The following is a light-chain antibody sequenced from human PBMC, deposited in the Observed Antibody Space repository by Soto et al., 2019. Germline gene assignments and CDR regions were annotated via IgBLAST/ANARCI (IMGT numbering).Light chain of an antibody. J-gene: IGKJ5*01. CDR3: QQHSNWPPIT. V-gene: IGKV3-11*01. CDR2: DAS. CDR1: QSVSSY. Sequence: EIVLTQSPATLSLSPGARATLSCRASQSVSSYLAWYQQKPGQAPRLLIYDASDGATGIPGRFSGSGSGTDFTLTISSLEPEDFAVYYCQQHSNWPPITFGYGTRLESK.